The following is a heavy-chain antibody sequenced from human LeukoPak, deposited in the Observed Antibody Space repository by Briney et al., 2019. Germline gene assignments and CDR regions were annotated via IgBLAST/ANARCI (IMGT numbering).Heavy chain of an antibody. D-gene: IGHD3-10*01. CDR3: ALYGSGSYVDY. CDR1: GYTFTGYY. Sequence: ASVKVSCKASGYTFTGYYMHWVRQAPGQGLEWMGIINPSGGSTSYAQKFQGRVTMTRDTSTSTVYMELSSLRSEDTAVYYCALYGSGSYVDYWGQGTLVTVSS. CDR2: INPSGGST. V-gene: IGHV1-46*01. J-gene: IGHJ4*02.